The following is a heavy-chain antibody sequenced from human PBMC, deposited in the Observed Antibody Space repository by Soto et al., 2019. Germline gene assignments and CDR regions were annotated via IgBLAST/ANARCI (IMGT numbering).Heavy chain of an antibody. CDR3: AKNIARYYYGMDV. J-gene: IGHJ6*02. CDR1: GFTFDDYT. Sequence: GGSLRLSCAASGFTFDDYTMHWVRQAPGKGLEWVSLISWDGGSTYYADSVKGRFTISRDNSKNSLYLQMNSLRTGDTALYYCAKNIARYYYGMDVWGQGTTVTVSS. CDR2: ISWDGGST. V-gene: IGHV3-43*01.